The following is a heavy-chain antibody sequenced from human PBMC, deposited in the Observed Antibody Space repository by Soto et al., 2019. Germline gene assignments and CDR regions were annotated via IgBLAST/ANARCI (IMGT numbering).Heavy chain of an antibody. Sequence: QITLKESAPTLVQPTQTLTLRCTFSGFSLSPVGVGVGWIRQPPGKALEWIAVIYRDNDKRYNPSLSNRLSINKDHSINQVVVTLINMDPEDTGTYDCAHLTITYGGVIGFAAFDIRGQGTLVTVSS. J-gene: IGHJ4*03. CDR1: GFSLSPVGVG. D-gene: IGHD3-16*02. CDR2: IYRDNDK. V-gene: IGHV2-5*02. CDR3: AHLTITYGGVIGFAAFDI.